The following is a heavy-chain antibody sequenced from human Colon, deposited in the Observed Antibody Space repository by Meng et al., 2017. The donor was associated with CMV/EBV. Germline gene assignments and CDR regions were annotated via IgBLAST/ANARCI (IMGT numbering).Heavy chain of an antibody. D-gene: IGHD2/OR15-2a*01. CDR1: GFIFNNFA. CDR3: AAEYRLLNTPYFEY. CDR2: VSHDGVTK. J-gene: IGHJ4*02. V-gene: IGHV3-30-3*02. Sequence: GGSLRLSCKASGFIFNNFAMYWVRQAPGKGLEWVALVSHDGVTKQYADSVQGRLTISRDNSQNTVVLQMDSLRGEDTAVYYCAAEYRLLNTPYFEYWGQGTVVTVSS.